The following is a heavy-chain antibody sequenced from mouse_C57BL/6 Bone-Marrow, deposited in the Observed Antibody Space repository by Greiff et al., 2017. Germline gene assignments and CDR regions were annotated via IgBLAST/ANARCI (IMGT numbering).Heavy chain of an antibody. V-gene: IGHV1-7*01. CDR3: ARGGMDFYWYFDV. CDR2: INPSSGYT. D-gene: IGHD2-3*01. Sequence: QVQLQQSGAELAKPGASVKLSCKASGYTFTSYWMHWVKQRPGQGLEWIGYINPSSGYTKYNQKFKGKATLTVDKSSSTAYMELRSLTSEDSAVYYCARGGMDFYWYFDVWGTGTTVTVSS. CDR1: GYTFTSYW. J-gene: IGHJ1*03.